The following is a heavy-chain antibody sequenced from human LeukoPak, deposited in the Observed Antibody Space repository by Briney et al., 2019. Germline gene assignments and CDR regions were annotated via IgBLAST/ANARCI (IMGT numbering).Heavy chain of an antibody. V-gene: IGHV1-18*01. D-gene: IGHD6-19*01. CDR3: ARSAVADTLSAYYFGY. CDR2: ISAYNGNT. Sequence: ASVKFSCKASGYTFITYDSSWVRQAPGQGLEWMGWISAYNGNTNYAQKLQGRVTMTTESSTNTAYMELRSLRSDDTAVYYCARSAVADTLSAYYFGYWGQGTLVTVSS. CDR1: GYTFITYD. J-gene: IGHJ4*02.